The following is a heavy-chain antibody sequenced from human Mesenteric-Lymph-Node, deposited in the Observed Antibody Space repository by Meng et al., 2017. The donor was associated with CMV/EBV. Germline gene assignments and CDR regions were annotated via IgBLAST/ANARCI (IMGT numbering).Heavy chain of an antibody. D-gene: IGHD2-21*01. V-gene: IGHV3-48*03. Sequence: GGSLRLSCAGSGFTFRNFEMNWVRQAPGEGLEWISYISSSGGDKRYTDSVKGRFAISRDNSRNTLALQMSGLRTEDTAVYFCAREGPDDPIFDYWGQGALVTVSS. CDR1: GFTFRNFE. CDR3: AREGPDDPIFDY. CDR2: ISSSGGDK. J-gene: IGHJ4*02.